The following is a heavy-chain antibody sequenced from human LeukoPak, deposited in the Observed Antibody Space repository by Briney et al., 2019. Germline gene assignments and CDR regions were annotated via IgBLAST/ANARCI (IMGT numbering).Heavy chain of an antibody. Sequence: PSETLSLTCTVSGGSISSSSYYWGWIRQPPGEGLEWIGSIYYSGSTYYNPSLKSRVTISVDTSKNQFSLKLSSVTAADTAVYYCASLDTAMGSRADYWGQGTLVTVSS. CDR2: IYYSGST. V-gene: IGHV4-39*07. J-gene: IGHJ4*02. D-gene: IGHD5-18*01. CDR3: ASLDTAMGSRADY. CDR1: GGSISSSSYY.